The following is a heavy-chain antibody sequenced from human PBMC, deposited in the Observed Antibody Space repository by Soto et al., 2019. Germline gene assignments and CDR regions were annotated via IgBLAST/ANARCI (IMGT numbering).Heavy chain of an antibody. CDR2: IIPIFGTA. V-gene: IGHV1-69*12. J-gene: IGHJ4*02. Sequence: QVQLVQSGAEVKKPGSSVKVSCKASGGTFSSYAISWVRQAPGQGLEWMGGIIPIFGTANYAQKFQGRVTITADESXXTAYMELSSLRSEDTAVYYCARNAYYGSGDYYFDYWGQGTLVTVSS. CDR1: GGTFSSYA. CDR3: ARNAYYGSGDYYFDY. D-gene: IGHD3-10*01.